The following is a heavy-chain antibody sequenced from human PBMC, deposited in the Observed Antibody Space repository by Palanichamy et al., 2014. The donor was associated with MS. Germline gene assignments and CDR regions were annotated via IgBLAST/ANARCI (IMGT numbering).Heavy chain of an antibody. CDR1: GFTFSSYA. CDR3: AKASLFDCGGDQYEGVCYYYYYMDV. D-gene: IGHD2-21*02. Sequence: EVQLLESGGGLVQPGGSLRLSCAASGFTFSSYAMSWVRQASREGAGSGVSAISGSGGSTYYADSVKGRFTISRDNSKNTLYLQMNSLRAEDTAVYYCAKASLFDCGGDQYEGVCYYYYYMDVWGKGTTVTVSS. V-gene: IGHV3-23*01. J-gene: IGHJ6*03. CDR2: ISGSGGST.